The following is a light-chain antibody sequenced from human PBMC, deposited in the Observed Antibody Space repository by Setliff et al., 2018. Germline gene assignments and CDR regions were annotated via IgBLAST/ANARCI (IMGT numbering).Light chain of an antibody. Sequence: VVTQEPSLTVSPGGTVTLTCGSSTGAVTSNHYPYWFQQKPGQAPRTLIYDTSNKHSWTPARLSGSLLGGKAALTLSGAQPEDEADYYCMISFSAARVLGGGTQLPS. J-gene: IGLJ3*02. CDR3: MISFSAARV. V-gene: IGLV7-46*01. CDR1: TGAVTSNHY. CDR2: DTS.